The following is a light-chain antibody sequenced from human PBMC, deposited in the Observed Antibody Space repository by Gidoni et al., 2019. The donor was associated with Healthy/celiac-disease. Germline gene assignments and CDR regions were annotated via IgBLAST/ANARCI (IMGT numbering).Light chain of an antibody. CDR3: QQSYSTPLS. J-gene: IGKJ3*01. CDR1: QSISSY. Sequence: DIQLTPSPSSLSASVGDRVTITCRASQSISSYLNWYQQKPGKAPKLLIYAASSLQSGVPSRFSGSGSGTDFTLTISSLQPEDFATYYCQQSYSTPLSFXRXTKVDIK. CDR2: AAS. V-gene: IGKV1-39*01.